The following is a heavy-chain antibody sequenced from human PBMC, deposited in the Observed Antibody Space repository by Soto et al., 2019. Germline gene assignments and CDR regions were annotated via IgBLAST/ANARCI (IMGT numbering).Heavy chain of an antibody. CDR2: IYSSGRT. D-gene: IGHD2-2*01. V-gene: IGHV4-4*07. J-gene: IGHJ3*02. CDR3: ARERTYQLSGDDALDI. CDR1: GGSISNYN. Sequence: PSETLSLTFTVSGGSISNYNWTWIRQSAGKGLEWIGRIYSSGRTNYNPSLKSRVTMSVDTSKNQISLRLSSVTAADTAMYYCARERTYQLSGDDALDIGGLGTMVTVSS.